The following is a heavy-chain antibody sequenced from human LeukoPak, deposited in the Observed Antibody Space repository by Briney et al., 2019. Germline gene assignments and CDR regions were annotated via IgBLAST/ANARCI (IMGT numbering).Heavy chain of an antibody. J-gene: IGHJ5*02. CDR2: ISGSGGST. D-gene: IGHD2-2*02. Sequence: GGSLRLSCAASGFTFSSYAMSWVRQAPGKGLEWVSAISGSGGSTYYADSVKGRFTISRDKSKNTLYLQMNSLRAEDTAVYYCASLGGYCSSTSCYNSRYNWFDPWGQGTLVTVSS. CDR3: ASLGGYCSSTSCYNSRYNWFDP. CDR1: GFTFSSYA. V-gene: IGHV3-23*01.